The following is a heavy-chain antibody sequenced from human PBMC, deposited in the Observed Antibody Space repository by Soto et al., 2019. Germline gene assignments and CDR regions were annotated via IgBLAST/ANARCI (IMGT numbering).Heavy chain of an antibody. Sequence: EVQLVESGGGLVQPGRSLRLSCAASGFTFDDYAMHWVRQAPGKGLEWVSGISWNSGTIGYADSVKGRFTISRDNAKNSLYLQMNSLIAEDTALYYGAKAKYSTTWKLLAQDWGQGTLVTVSS. CDR2: ISWNSGTI. V-gene: IGHV3-9*01. CDR3: AKAKYSTTWKLLAQD. CDR1: GFTFDDYA. D-gene: IGHD2-21*02. J-gene: IGHJ4*02.